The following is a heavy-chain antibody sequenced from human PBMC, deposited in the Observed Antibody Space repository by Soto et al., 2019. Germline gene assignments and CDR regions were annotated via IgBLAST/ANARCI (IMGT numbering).Heavy chain of an antibody. CDR2: IIPILGIA. V-gene: IGHV1-69*02. Sequence: QVQLVQSGAEVKKPGSSVKVSCKASGGTFSSYTISWVRQAPGQGLEWMGRIIPILGIANYAQKFQGRVTITADKSTSTAYMELSSLRSEGTAVYYCARATIGRKATVFYWGQGTLVTVSP. CDR3: ARATIGRKATVFY. D-gene: IGHD4-17*01. J-gene: IGHJ4*02. CDR1: GGTFSSYT.